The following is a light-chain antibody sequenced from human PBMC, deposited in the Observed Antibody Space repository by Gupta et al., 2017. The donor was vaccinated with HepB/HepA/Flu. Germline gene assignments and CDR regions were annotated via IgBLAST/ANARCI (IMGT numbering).Light chain of an antibody. CDR3: SSDASNRDVL. CDR1: SSDVGAYNY. V-gene: IGLV2-14*03. Sequence: QSALTQPASVSGSPGQSITISCTGTSSDVGAYNYVSWYQQHPGKAPKLMIYDVNNRPSGVSNRFSGSKSANTASLTISGLQTEDEADYYCSSDASNRDVLFGGGTKVTVL. J-gene: IGLJ2*01. CDR2: DVN.